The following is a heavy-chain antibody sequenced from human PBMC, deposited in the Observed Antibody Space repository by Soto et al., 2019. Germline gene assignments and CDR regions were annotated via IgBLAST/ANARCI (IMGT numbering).Heavy chain of an antibody. Sequence: EVQLVESGGSLVQPGGSLRLSCAASGFTFSTHTMNWVRQAPGKGLEWLSYISSGSRTIYYADSVMGRFTISRDNAQNSLYLQMHSLRDEDTAVYYCATGSGNGSGYWGQGTLVNVSS. J-gene: IGHJ4*02. V-gene: IGHV3-48*02. CDR2: ISSGSRTI. D-gene: IGHD3-10*01. CDR1: GFTFSTHT. CDR3: ATGSGNGSGY.